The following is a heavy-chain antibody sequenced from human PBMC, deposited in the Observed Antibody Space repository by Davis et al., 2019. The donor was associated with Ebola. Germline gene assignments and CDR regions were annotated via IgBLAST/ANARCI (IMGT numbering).Heavy chain of an antibody. CDR1: GFTFSGSA. Sequence: PGGSLRLSCAASGFTFSGSAMHWVRQASGKGLEWVGRIRSKGNGYATAYAASVKGRFTISRDDSKNTAYLQMNRLKTEDTAVYYCTTTHDYSILFDYWGPGTLVTVSS. J-gene: IGHJ4*02. CDR3: TTTHDYSILFDY. V-gene: IGHV3-73*01. CDR2: IRSKGNGYAT. D-gene: IGHD4-11*01.